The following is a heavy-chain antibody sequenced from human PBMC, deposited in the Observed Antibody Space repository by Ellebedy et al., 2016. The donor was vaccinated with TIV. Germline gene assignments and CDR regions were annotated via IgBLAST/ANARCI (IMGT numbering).Heavy chain of an antibody. CDR1: GFTPGSYE. CDR3: ARNKGKGAMDL. Sequence: PGGSLTLSCAASGFTPGSYEMNWVRQAPGKGWEWVGCFSSRGSTIYNADSVKGRITVTRDNAKNSLDLQMNSLTAEDTALYYCARNKGKGAMDLWGQGTTVTVSS. CDR2: FSSRGSTI. J-gene: IGHJ6*02. D-gene: IGHD1/OR15-1a*01. V-gene: IGHV3-48*03.